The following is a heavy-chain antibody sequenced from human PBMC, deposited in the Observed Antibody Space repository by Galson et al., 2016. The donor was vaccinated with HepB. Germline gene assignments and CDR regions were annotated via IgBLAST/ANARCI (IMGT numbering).Heavy chain of an antibody. CDR2: TSGYSGST. CDR1: GYSFSSYG. V-gene: IGHV1-18*04. Sequence: SVKVSCKASGYSFSSYGIRWVRQAPRQGLEWMGWTSGYSGSTDYAQKIRGRVTMSRDTSTSTAYMELRSLRSDDTAVYYCARISHKYYYYYMDVWGKGTPVTVSS. J-gene: IGHJ6*03. CDR3: ARISHKYYYYYMDV.